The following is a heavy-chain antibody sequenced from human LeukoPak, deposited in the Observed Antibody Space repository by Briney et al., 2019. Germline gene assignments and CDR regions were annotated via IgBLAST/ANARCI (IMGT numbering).Heavy chain of an antibody. CDR1: GYTFTSYY. Sequence: GASVKVSCKASGYTFTSYYMHWVRQAPGQGLEWMGIINPSGGSTSYAQKFQGRVTMTRDTSTSTVYMELSRLRSDDTAVYYCARGVSSSWYNRYYFDYWGQGTLVTVSS. D-gene: IGHD6-13*01. CDR2: INPSGGST. V-gene: IGHV1-46*01. CDR3: ARGVSSSWYNRYYFDY. J-gene: IGHJ4*02.